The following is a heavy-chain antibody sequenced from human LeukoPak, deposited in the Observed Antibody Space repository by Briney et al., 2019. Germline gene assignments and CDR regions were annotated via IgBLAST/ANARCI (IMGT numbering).Heavy chain of an antibody. CDR1: GGSISSGGYC. V-gene: IGHV4-31*03. D-gene: IGHD6-13*01. J-gene: IGHJ4*02. CDR3: ASLAPFDY. CDR2: IYYSGST. Sequence: SETLSLTCTVSGGSISSGGYCWSWIRQHPGKGLEWIGYIYYSGSTYYNPSLKSRVTISVDTSKNQFSLKLSSVTAADTAVYYCASLAPFDYWGQGTLVTVSS.